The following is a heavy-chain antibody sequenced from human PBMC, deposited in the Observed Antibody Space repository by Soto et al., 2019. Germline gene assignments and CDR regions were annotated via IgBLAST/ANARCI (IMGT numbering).Heavy chain of an antibody. D-gene: IGHD5-12*01. CDR2: INPSGGST. V-gene: IGHV1-46*01. Sequence: ASVKVSCKASGYTFTSYYMHWVRQAPGQGLEWMGIINPSGGSTSYAQKFQGRVTMTRDTSTSTVYMELSSLRSEDTAVYYCARDPNPVRWLQPRGYFDYWGQGTRVTVAS. CDR1: GYTFTSYY. J-gene: IGHJ4*02. CDR3: ARDPNPVRWLQPRGYFDY.